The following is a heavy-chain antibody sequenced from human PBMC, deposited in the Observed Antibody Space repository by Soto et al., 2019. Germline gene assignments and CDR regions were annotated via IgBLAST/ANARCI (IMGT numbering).Heavy chain of an antibody. Sequence: SETLSLTCTVSGGSISSYYWSWIRQPPGKGLEWIGYIYYSGSTNYNPSLKSRVTISVDTSKNQFSLKLSSVTAADTAVYYCARESRTDWFDPWGQGTLVTVSS. CDR3: ARESRTDWFDP. J-gene: IGHJ5*02. V-gene: IGHV4-59*01. CDR2: IYYSGST. CDR1: GGSISSYY.